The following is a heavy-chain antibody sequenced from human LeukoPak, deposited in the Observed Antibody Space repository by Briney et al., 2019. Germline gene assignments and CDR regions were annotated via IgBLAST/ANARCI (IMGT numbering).Heavy chain of an antibody. CDR3: ARGRSHDSSGYEELYPGYYGMDV. D-gene: IGHD3-22*01. V-gene: IGHV1-18*01. CDR2: ISAYNGNT. J-gene: IGHJ6*02. CDR1: GYTFTSYG. Sequence: ASVKVSCKASGYTFTSYGISWVRQAPGQGLEWMGWISAYNGNTNYAQKLQGRVTMTTDTSTSTAYMELRSLRSDDTAVYYCARGRSHDSSGYEELYPGYYGMDVWGQGTTVTVSS.